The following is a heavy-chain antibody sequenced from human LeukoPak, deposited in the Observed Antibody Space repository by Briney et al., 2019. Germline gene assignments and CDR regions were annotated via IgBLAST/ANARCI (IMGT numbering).Heavy chain of an antibody. V-gene: IGHV3-30-3*01. CDR2: ISYDGSNK. CDR3: ARDEGDNWNDPYYFDY. D-gene: IGHD1-20*01. Sequence: GGSLRLSCAASGFTFSSYAMYWVRQAPGKGLEWVAVISYDGSNKYYADSVKGRFTISRDNSKNTLYLQMNSLRAEDTAVYYCARDEGDNWNDPYYFDYWGQGTLVTVSS. CDR1: GFTFSSYA. J-gene: IGHJ4*02.